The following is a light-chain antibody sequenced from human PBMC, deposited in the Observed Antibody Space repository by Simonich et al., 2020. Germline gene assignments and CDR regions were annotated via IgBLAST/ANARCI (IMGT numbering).Light chain of an antibody. CDR3: CSYAGSYTLV. V-gene: IGLV2-11*01. CDR2: DVR. Sequence: QSALTQPRSVSGSPGQSVTISCTGTSSDVGCYNSVSWYQQHPGKSPKLLIYDVRKRPSGVPDRFSGSKSGNTASLTISGLQAEDEADYYCCSYAGSYTLVFGGGTKLTVL. CDR1: SSDVGCYNS. J-gene: IGLJ2*01.